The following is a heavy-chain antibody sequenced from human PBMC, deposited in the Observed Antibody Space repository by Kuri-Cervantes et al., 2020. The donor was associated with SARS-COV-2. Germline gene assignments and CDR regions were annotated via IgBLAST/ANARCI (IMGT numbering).Heavy chain of an antibody. Sequence: GESLKISCAASGFIFSDFGMNWVRQAPGKGLEWVSYISSSTTIYYADSVKGRFTISRDNAKNSLYLQMNSLRAEDTAVYYCARVFGGYVAAAAAYYFDYWGQGTLVTVSS. CDR1: GFIFSDFG. CDR3: ARVFGGYVAAAAAYYFDY. D-gene: IGHD6-13*01. V-gene: IGHV3-69-1*01. J-gene: IGHJ4*02. CDR2: ISSSTTI.